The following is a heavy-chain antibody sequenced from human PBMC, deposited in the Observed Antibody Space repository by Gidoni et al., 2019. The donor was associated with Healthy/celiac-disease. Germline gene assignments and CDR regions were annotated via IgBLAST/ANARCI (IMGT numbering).Heavy chain of an antibody. V-gene: IGHV3-64D*06. J-gene: IGHJ4*02. CDR3: VKAGLRGSGSFFVVDGWGKFDY. Sequence: EVQLVESGGGLVQPGGSLRLSCSASGFTFSSYAMHWVRQAPGKGLEYVSAISSNGGSTYYADSVKGRFTISRDNSKNTLYLQMSSLRAEDTAVYYCVKAGLRGSGSFFVVDGWGKFDYWGQGTLVTVSS. D-gene: IGHD3-10*01. CDR1: GFTFSSYA. CDR2: ISSNGGST.